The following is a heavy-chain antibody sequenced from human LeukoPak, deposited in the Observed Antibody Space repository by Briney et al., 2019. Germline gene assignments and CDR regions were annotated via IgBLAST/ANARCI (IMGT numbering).Heavy chain of an antibody. D-gene: IGHD1-26*01. CDR3: TRHGKSGSYHHENWFDP. CDR1: GFTFSSYA. V-gene: IGHV3-73*01. CDR2: IRSKANSYAT. Sequence: PGGSLRLSCAASGFTFSSYAMSWVRQASGKGLEWVGRIRSKANSYATAYAASVKGRFTISRDDSKNTAYLQMNSLKTEDTAVYYCTRHGKSGSYHHENWFDPWGQGTLVTVSS. J-gene: IGHJ5*02.